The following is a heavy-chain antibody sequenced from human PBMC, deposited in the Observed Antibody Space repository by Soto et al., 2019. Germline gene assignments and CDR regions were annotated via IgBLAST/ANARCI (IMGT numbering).Heavy chain of an antibody. CDR1: GYTFTSYD. D-gene: IGHD3-16*02. J-gene: IGHJ3*02. Sequence: ASVKVSCKASGYTFTSYDINWVRQATGKGLEWMGGFDPEDGETIYAQKFQGRVTMTEDTSTDTAYMELSSLRSEDTAVYYCATAYKRLRLGELSLLAFDIWGQGTMVTVSS. V-gene: IGHV1-24*01. CDR3: ATAYKRLRLGELSLLAFDI. CDR2: FDPEDGET.